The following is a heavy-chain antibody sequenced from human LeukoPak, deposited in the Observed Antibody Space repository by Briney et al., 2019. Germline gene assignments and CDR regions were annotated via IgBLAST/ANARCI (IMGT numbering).Heavy chain of an antibody. J-gene: IGHJ5*02. D-gene: IGHD6-13*01. V-gene: IGHV1-2*02. CDR3: ARGIAAAGDNWFDP. CDR1: GYTFTGYY. Sequence: ASVKVSCEASGYTFTGYYMHWVRQAPGQGLEWMGWINPNSGGTNYAQKFQGRVTMTRDTSIMTAYMDRSRLRSDDTAVYYCARGIAAAGDNWFDPWGQGTLVTASS. CDR2: INPNSGGT.